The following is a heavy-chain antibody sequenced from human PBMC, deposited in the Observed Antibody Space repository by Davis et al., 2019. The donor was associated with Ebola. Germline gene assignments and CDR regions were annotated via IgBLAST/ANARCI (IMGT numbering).Heavy chain of an antibody. CDR3: ARAVGYYYDSSGYLARKGNWFDP. CDR2: IYYSGST. V-gene: IGHV4-39*07. D-gene: IGHD3-22*01. Sequence: PSETLSLTCTVSGGSISSSSYYWGWIRQPPGKGLEWIGSIYYSGSTYYNPSLKSRVTISVDTSKNQFSLKLSSVTAADTAVYYCARAVGYYYDSSGYLARKGNWFDPWGQGTLVTVSS. J-gene: IGHJ5*02. CDR1: GGSISSSSYY.